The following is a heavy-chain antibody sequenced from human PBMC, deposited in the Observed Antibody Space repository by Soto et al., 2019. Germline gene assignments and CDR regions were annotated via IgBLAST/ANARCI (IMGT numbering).Heavy chain of an antibody. Sequence: QVQLQESGPGLVKPSETLSLTCTVSGGSISSYYWSWIRQPPGKGLEWIGYIYYSGSTNYNPSLKSRVTISVDTSKNQCSLQLSSVTAADTAVYYCARRWGTYFDYWGQGTLVTVSS. J-gene: IGHJ4*02. V-gene: IGHV4-59*01. D-gene: IGHD7-27*01. CDR2: IYYSGST. CDR3: ARRWGTYFDY. CDR1: GGSISSYY.